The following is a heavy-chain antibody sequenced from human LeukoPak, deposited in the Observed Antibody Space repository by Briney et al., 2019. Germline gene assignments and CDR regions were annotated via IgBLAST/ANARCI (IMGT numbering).Heavy chain of an antibody. Sequence: SETLSLTCTVSGGSISVYYWSWIRQPPGKGLGWIGFIYYTGNTNYNPSLKSRLTISVDTSNNQFSLKVSSVTAADTAVYYCVRSKSGTYSWFDPWGQGTLVTVSS. V-gene: IGHV4-59*01. CDR2: IYYTGNT. CDR3: VRSKSGTYSWFDP. D-gene: IGHD4-11*01. J-gene: IGHJ5*02. CDR1: GGSISVYY.